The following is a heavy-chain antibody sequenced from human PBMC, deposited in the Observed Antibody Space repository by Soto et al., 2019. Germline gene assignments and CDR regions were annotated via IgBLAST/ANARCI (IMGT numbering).Heavy chain of an antibody. Sequence: QVQLVQSGAEVKKPGASVKVSCKASGYTFTSYGISWVRQAPGQGLEWMGWINPYNGNTNYAQKLQGRVTMTTDTSTNAASTELRTLSSDDTAVYYCARAWFGIDYWGQGTLVTGSS. V-gene: IGHV1-18*01. CDR3: ARAWFGIDY. J-gene: IGHJ4*02. CDR2: INPYNGNT. CDR1: GYTFTSYG. D-gene: IGHD3-16*01.